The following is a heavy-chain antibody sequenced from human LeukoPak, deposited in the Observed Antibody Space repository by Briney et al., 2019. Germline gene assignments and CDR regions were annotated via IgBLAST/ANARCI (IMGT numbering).Heavy chain of an antibody. CDR1: GFTFSSYA. V-gene: IGHV3-30*04. Sequence: GGSLRLSCAASGFTFSSYAMHWVRQAPGKGLEWVAVISYDGSNKYYADSVKGRFTISRDNSKNTLYLQMNSLRAEDTAVYYCARESILYSSSWSNSKGMDVWGQGTTVTVSS. D-gene: IGHD6-13*01. CDR2: ISYDGSNK. J-gene: IGHJ6*02. CDR3: ARESILYSSSWSNSKGMDV.